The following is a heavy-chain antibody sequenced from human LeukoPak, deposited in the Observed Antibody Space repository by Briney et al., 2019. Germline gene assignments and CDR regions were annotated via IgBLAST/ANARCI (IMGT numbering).Heavy chain of an antibody. D-gene: IGHD3-16*01. Sequence: PGGSLRLSCAASGFTFSSYWMSWVRQAPGKWLEWVANIKQDGSDNYYVGSVKGRFTISRDNSKNTLYLQMNSLRAEDTAVYYCARDLLFFTFGGEEGNYWGQGTLVTVSA. CDR2: IKQDGSDN. CDR3: ARDLLFFTFGGEEGNY. J-gene: IGHJ4*02. CDR1: GFTFSSYW. V-gene: IGHV3-7*01.